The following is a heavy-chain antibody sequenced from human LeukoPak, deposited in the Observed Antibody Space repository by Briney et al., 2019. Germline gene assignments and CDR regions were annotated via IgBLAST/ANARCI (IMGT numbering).Heavy chain of an antibody. CDR1: GYTFTVYY. Sequence: ASVNVSCKASGYTFTVYYMHWVRQAPGQGLEWMGWINPNSGGTNYAQKFQGRVTMTRDTSISTAYMELSRLRSDDTAVYYCARVAPLRLGELSFLRFWDYWGQGTLVTVSS. CDR3: ARVAPLRLGELSFLRFWDY. CDR2: INPNSGGT. D-gene: IGHD3-16*02. V-gene: IGHV1-2*02. J-gene: IGHJ4*02.